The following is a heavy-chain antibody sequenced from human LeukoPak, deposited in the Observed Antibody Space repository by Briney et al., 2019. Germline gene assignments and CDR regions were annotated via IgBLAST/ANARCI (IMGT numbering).Heavy chain of an antibody. CDR3: ARDAGTPYYYYYMDV. D-gene: IGHD6-13*01. CDR2: IIPIFDTA. V-gene: IGHV1-69*05. J-gene: IGHJ6*03. CDR1: GGTFSSYA. Sequence: ASAKVSCKASGGTFSSYAISWVRQAPGQGLEWMGGIIPIFDTASYAQKFQGRVTITTDESTSTAYMELNSLRSEDTAVYYCARDAGTPYYYYYMDVWGKGTTVTVSS.